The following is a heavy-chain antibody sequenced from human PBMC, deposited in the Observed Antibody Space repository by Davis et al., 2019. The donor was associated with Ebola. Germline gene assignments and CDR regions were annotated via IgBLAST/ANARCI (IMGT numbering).Heavy chain of an antibody. J-gene: IGHJ4*02. D-gene: IGHD4-17*01. CDR3: ARDPRLYGDLDS. Sequence: GESLKISCTASGFSFNNYPMNWVRQAPGKGLEWVANIKQDGSEKYYVDSVKGRFTISRDNAKNSLYLQMNSLGAEDTAVYYCARDPRLYGDLDSWGQGTLVAVSS. V-gene: IGHV3-7*03. CDR1: GFSFNNYP. CDR2: IKQDGSEK.